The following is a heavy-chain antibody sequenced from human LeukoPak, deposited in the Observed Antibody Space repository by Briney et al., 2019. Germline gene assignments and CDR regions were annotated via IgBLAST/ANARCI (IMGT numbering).Heavy chain of an antibody. CDR3: ARPPYDHAEYFQH. Sequence: SVKVSCKASGGTXSSYAISWVRQAPGQGLEWMGGIIPIFGTANYAQKFQGRVTITADESTSTAYMELSSLRSEDTAVYYCARPPYDHAEYFQHWGQGTLVTVSS. CDR1: GGTXSSYA. V-gene: IGHV1-69*01. J-gene: IGHJ1*01. CDR2: IIPIFGTA. D-gene: IGHD1-1*01.